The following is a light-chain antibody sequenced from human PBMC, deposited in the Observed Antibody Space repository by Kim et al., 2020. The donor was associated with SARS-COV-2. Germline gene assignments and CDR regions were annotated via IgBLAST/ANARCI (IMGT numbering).Light chain of an antibody. V-gene: IGLV3-1*01. CDR3: QAWDSSTAGV. J-gene: IGLJ3*02. Sequence: SYELTQPPSVSVSPGQTASITCSGDKLGDKYACWYQQKPGQSPVLVIYQDSKRPSGIPERFSGSNSGNTATLTISGTRAMDEADYYCQAWDSSTAGVFGG. CDR2: QDS. CDR1: KLGDKY.